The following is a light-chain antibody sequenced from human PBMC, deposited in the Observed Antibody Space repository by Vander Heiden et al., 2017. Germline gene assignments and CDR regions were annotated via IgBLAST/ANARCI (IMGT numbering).Light chain of an antibody. V-gene: IGKV3-20*01. J-gene: IGKJ2*01. CDR2: GAS. CDR1: QSVSSSY. Sequence: LVLTQSPGTLSLSPGERATLSCRASQSVSSSYLAWYQQKPGQAPRLRIYGASSRATGIPDRFSGSGSGTDFTLTISRLEPEDFAGYDCQQYGSFGQGTKLEIK. CDR3: QQYGS.